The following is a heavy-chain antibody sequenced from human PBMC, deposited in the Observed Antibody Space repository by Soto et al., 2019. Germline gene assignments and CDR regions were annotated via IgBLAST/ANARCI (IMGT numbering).Heavy chain of an antibody. V-gene: IGHV3-23*01. J-gene: IGHJ4*02. CDR3: ARRSSSWYFDY. D-gene: IGHD6-13*01. CDR1: GFTFSSYA. CDR2: NSGSGGST. Sequence: EVQLLESGGGLVQPGGSLRLSCAASGFTFSSYAMNWVRQAPGKGLEWVSVNSGSGGSTYYADSVKGRFTISRDNSKNTLYLQMNSLRAEDTAVYYCARRSSSWYFDYWGQGTLVTVSS.